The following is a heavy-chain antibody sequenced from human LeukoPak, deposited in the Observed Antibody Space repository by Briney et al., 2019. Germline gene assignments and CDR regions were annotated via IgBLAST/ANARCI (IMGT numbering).Heavy chain of an antibody. V-gene: IGHV3-74*01. Sequence: GGSLRLSCAASGLAFSAYKMHWVRQAPRKGLVWVPRISTDGHTTDYADFVQGRFTASRDNTKNTWSLEMNSLRAEDTAVYYCVVGGSPGYWGQGTLVTVSS. D-gene: IGHD2-15*01. CDR3: VVGGSPGY. CDR1: GLAFSAYK. CDR2: ISTDGHTT. J-gene: IGHJ4*02.